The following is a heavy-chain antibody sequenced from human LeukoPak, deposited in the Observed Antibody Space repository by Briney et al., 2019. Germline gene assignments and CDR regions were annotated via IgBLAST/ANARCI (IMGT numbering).Heavy chain of an antibody. V-gene: IGHV4-59*08. J-gene: IGHJ4*02. CDR3: ARHERGAENLDY. CDR1: GASISNYY. Sequence: SETLSLTCTVSGASISNYYWSWIRQPPGKGRECIGYVSYSGRTNHNPSLKSRVTISADTSKNQFSLKLTSVTAADTAVYYCARHERGAENLDYWGQGTLVTVFS. D-gene: IGHD1-1*01. CDR2: VSYSGRT.